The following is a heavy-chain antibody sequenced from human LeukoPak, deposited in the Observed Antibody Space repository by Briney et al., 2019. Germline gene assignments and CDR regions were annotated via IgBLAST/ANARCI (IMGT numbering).Heavy chain of an antibody. Sequence: ASVKVSCKASGYTITTYAMHWVRQAPGQRLEWMVWISVGDGNTKYSQKFQGRVTITRDTSASTAYMELTSLISEDTAVYYCARGYSGVVPAAHPDFWGQVTLVTVSS. D-gene: IGHD2-2*01. J-gene: IGHJ4*02. CDR1: GYTITTYA. CDR2: ISVGDGNT. V-gene: IGHV1-3*01. CDR3: ARGYSGVVPAAHPDF.